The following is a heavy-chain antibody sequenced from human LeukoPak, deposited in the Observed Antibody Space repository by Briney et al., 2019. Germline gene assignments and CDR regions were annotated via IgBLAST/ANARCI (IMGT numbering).Heavy chain of an antibody. CDR3: GAAPVVVTVFLGPTDAFDI. V-gene: IGHV3-11*01. D-gene: IGHD3-22*01. J-gene: IGHJ3*02. CDR2: ISSSGSTI. Sequence: GGSLRLSCAASGFTFSDYYMSWIRQAPGKGLEWVSYISSSGSTIYYADSVKGRFTISRDNAKNSLYLQMNSLRAEDTAVYYRGAAPVVVTVFLGPTDAFDIWGQGTMVTVSS. CDR1: GFTFSDYY.